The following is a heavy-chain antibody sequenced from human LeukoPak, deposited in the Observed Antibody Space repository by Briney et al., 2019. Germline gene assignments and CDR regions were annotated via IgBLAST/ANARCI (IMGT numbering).Heavy chain of an antibody. CDR1: GFTVSSNY. CDR3: AKQDWYYYYMDV. V-gene: IGHV3-20*01. CDR2: INWNGGST. Sequence: GGSLRLSCAASGFTVSSNYMSWVRQAPGKGLEWVSGINWNGGSTGYADSVKGRFTISRDNAKNSLYLQMNSLRAEDTALYHCAKQDWYYYYMDVWGKGTTVTISS. D-gene: IGHD3-9*01. J-gene: IGHJ6*03.